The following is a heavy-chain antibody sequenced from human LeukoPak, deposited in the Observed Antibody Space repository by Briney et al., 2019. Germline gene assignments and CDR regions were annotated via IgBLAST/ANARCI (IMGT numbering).Heavy chain of an antibody. J-gene: IGHJ5*02. CDR1: GYTFTNYG. D-gene: IGHD5-18*01. CDR3: ARGGGYSYGSVRWVGATGWFDP. CDR2: ISAYDGNT. Sequence: GASVKVSCKASGYTFTNYGINWVRQAPGQGLEWMGRISAYDGNTNSAQKFQGRVTMTTDTSTSTAYMELRSLRSDDTAVYYCARGGGYSYGSVRWVGATGWFDPWGQGTLVTVSS. V-gene: IGHV1-18*01.